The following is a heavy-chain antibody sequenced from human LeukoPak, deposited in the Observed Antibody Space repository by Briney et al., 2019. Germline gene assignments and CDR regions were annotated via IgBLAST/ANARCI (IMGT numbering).Heavy chain of an antibody. J-gene: IGHJ4*02. D-gene: IGHD4-17*01. CDR1: GFTFSSYA. V-gene: IGHV3-23*01. CDR3: AKEPGNDHGDYTEVNS. Sequence: PGGSLRLSCAASGFTFSSYAMNWVRQAPGKGLEWVSATSGSGGRTYYADSVKGRFTISRDNSRNTLYLQMNSLGAEDTAVYVCAKEPGNDHGDYTEVNSWGQRTMVTVSS. CDR2: TSGSGGRT.